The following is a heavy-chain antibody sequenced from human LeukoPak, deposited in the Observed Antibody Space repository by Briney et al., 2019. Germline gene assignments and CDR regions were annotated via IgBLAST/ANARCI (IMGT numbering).Heavy chain of an antibody. CDR3: AREVSIVVVPAAILFDI. CDR1: GGTFSSYA. J-gene: IGHJ3*02. D-gene: IGHD2-2*02. V-gene: IGHV1-69*06. Sequence: ASVRVSCKASGGTFSSYAISWVRQAPGQGLEWMGGIILIFGTANYAQKFQGRVTITADKSTSTAYMELSSLRSEDTAVYYCAREVSIVVVPAAILFDIWGQGTMVTVSS. CDR2: IILIFGTA.